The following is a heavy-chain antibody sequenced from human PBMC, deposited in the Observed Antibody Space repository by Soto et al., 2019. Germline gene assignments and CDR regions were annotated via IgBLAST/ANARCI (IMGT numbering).Heavy chain of an antibody. D-gene: IGHD6-19*01. Sequence: SETLSLTCTVSGGSITSFDWSWIRRTPGKGLEWIGHISYTGSTNYNPSLKSRVTIAVDTSKNQFSLNLTSVTAADTAVYYCAREGNGWYYSDSWGQGALVTVSS. CDR2: ISYTGST. V-gene: IGHV4-59*12. CDR3: AREGNGWYYSDS. CDR1: GGSITSFD. J-gene: IGHJ4*02.